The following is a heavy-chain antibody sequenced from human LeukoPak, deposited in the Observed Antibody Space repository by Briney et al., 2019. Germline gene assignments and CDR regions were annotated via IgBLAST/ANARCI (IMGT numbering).Heavy chain of an antibody. CDR3: SDLVVQFEYFQH. J-gene: IGHJ1*01. CDR1: GGTFSSYA. V-gene: IGHV1-69*05. D-gene: IGHD5-12*01. CDR2: IIPIFGTA. Sequence: ASVKVSCKASGGTFSSYAISWVRQAPGQGLEWMGGIIPIFGTANYAQKFQGRVTINTDESTSTAYMELSSLRSEDTAVYYCSDLVVQFEYFQHWGQGSLVTVPS.